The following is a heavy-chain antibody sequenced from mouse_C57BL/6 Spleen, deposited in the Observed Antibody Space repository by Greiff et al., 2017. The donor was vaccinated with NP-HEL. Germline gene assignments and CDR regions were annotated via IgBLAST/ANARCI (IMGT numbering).Heavy chain of an antibody. Sequence: EVQGVESGGGLVKPGGSLKLSCAASGFTFSSYAMSWVRQTPEKRLEWVATISDGGSYTYYPDNVKGRFTISRDNAKNNLYLQMSHLKSEDTAMYYCARESYPYYAMDYWGQGTSVTVSS. V-gene: IGHV5-4*01. CDR3: ARESYPYYAMDY. J-gene: IGHJ4*01. CDR2: ISDGGSYT. CDR1: GFTFSSYA. D-gene: IGHD1-1*01.